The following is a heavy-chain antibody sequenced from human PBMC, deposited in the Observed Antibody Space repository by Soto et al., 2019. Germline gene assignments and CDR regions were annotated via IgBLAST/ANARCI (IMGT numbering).Heavy chain of an antibody. CDR3: TTDSRTTLPEIRFDY. CDR2: VKSKTDGGSS. V-gene: IGHV3-15*07. Sequence: GGSLRLSCVASGFPFTNAWINWVRQVPGKGLEWVGRVKSKTDGGSSDYAAAVKGRFAVSRDDSRNIVYLQMNSLKIEGTGVYYCTTDSRTTLPEIRFDYWGHGTQVTVSS. D-gene: IGHD1-26*01. J-gene: IGHJ4*01. CDR1: GFPFTNAW.